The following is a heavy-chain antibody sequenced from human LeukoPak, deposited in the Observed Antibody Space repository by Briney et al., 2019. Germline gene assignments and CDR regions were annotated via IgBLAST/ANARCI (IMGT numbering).Heavy chain of an antibody. V-gene: IGHV3-21*01. CDR1: GFTFSDYT. CDR3: ARLQFPYGDYDGLKAFDI. Sequence: GGSLRLSXAASGFTFSDYTMNWVRQAPGKGLEWVSSISSSSSYIYYADSVKGRFTISRDNAKNSLYLEMNNQRAEDTAVYYCARLQFPYGDYDGLKAFDIWGQGTMVTVSS. J-gene: IGHJ3*02. CDR2: ISSSSSYI. D-gene: IGHD4-17*01.